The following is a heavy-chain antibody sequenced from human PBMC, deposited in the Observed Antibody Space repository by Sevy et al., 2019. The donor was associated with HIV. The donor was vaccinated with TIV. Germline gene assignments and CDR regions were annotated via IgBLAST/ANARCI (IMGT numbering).Heavy chain of an antibody. J-gene: IGHJ3*02. V-gene: IGHV3-23*01. CDR2: ISDGGGTT. CDR1: GFTFSSYA. CDR3: AKRVAGALAALDI. D-gene: IGHD3-10*01. Sequence: GGSLRLSCAASGFTFSSYAMSWVRQAPGKGLEWVSVISDGGGTTYYADSVKGRFTISRDDSKSTLYLQMNSLRVEDTAVYFCAKRVAGALAALDIWGRGTMVTVSS.